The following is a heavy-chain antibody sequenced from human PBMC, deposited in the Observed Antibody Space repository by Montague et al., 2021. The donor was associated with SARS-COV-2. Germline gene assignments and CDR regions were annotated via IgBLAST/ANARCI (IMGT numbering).Heavy chain of an antibody. J-gene: IGHJ6*02. CDR1: GFSLSTSGVG. CDR3: AHSRITMVRGVINYYGMDV. CDR2: IYWDDDK. D-gene: IGHD3-10*01. V-gene: IGHV2-5*02. Sequence: PALVKPTQTLTLTCTFSGFSLSTSGVGVGWIRQPPGKALEWLALIYWDDDKRYSPFLKSRLTITKDTSENQVVLTMTNMDPVDTATYYCAHSRITMVRGVINYYGMDVWGQGTTVTVSS.